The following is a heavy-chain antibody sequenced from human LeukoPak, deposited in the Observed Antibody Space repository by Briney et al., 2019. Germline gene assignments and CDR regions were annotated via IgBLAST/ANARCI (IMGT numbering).Heavy chain of an antibody. CDR2: ISGSGGST. J-gene: IGHJ4*02. CDR3: AKAVRDYYGSGSYSGFDY. Sequence: GGSLRLSCAASAFTFSSYGMNWVRQAPGKGLEWVSTISGSGGSTYYADSVKGRFTISRDNSKNTLYLQMNSLRAEDTAVYYCAKAVRDYYGSGSYSGFDYWGQGTLVTVSS. CDR1: AFTFSSYG. V-gene: IGHV3-23*01. D-gene: IGHD3-10*01.